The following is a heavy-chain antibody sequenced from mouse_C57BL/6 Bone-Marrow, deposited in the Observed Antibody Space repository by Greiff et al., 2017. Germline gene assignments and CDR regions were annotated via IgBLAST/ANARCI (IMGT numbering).Heavy chain of an antibody. D-gene: IGHD2-2*01. CDR2: IYPRSGNT. CDR3: ARWARSTMVTDWYFDV. J-gene: IGHJ1*03. CDR1: GYTFTSYG. V-gene: IGHV1-81*01. Sequence: VKLMESGAELARPGASVKLSCKASGYTFTSYGISWVKQRTGQGLEWIGVIYPRSGNTYYNEKFKGKATLTADKSSSTAYMELRSLTSEDSAVYFCARWARSTMVTDWYFDVWGTGTTVTVSS.